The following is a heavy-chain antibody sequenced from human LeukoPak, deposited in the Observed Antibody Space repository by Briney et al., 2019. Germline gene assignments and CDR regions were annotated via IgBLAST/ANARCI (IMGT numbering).Heavy chain of an antibody. CDR2: ISSSSSTI. D-gene: IGHD3-22*01. J-gene: IGHJ6*03. CDR3: ARRDSSGYRHYYYYMDV. Sequence: AGGSLRLSCEASGFTFSSYSMTWVRQAPGKGLEWVSYISSSSSTIYYADSVKGRFTISRDNAKNSLYLQMNSLRAEDTAVYYCARRDSSGYRHYYYYMDVWGKGTTVTVSS. V-gene: IGHV3-48*01. CDR1: GFTFSSYS.